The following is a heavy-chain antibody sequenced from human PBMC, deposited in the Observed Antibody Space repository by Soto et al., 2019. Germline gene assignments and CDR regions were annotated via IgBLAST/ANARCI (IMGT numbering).Heavy chain of an antibody. J-gene: IGHJ4*02. CDR2: INSDGSTT. CDR3: ARVGVGAYHFDY. V-gene: IGHV3-74*01. Sequence: EVQLVESGGGLVQPGGSLRLSCAASGFTFSSYWMHWFRQAPGKGLVWVSRINSDGSTTSYADSVKGRFATSRDNAKNTLYLQMNSLRAEDTAVYYCARVGVGAYHFDYWGQGTVVTVPS. D-gene: IGHD1-26*01. CDR1: GFTFSSYW.